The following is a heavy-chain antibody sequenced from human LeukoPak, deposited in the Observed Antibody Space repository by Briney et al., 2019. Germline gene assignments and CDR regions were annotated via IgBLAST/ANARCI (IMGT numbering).Heavy chain of an antibody. CDR3: ARDDGIAVADTGVDY. CDR1: GGSISSYY. V-gene: IGHV4-4*07. D-gene: IGHD6-19*01. Sequence: SETLSLTCTVSGGSISSYYWSWIRQPAGKGLEWIGRIYTRGSTNYNSSLKSRVTMSVDTSKNQFSLKLSSVTAADTAVYYCARDDGIAVADTGVDYWGQGTLVTVSS. J-gene: IGHJ4*02. CDR2: IYTRGST.